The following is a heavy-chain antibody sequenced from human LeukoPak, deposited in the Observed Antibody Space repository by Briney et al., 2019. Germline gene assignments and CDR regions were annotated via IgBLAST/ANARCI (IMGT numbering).Heavy chain of an antibody. J-gene: IGHJ5*02. CDR3: VRWNYP. V-gene: IGHV3-53*01. CDR1: AYTVSANV. CDR2: IYSGGST. D-gene: IGHD1-1*01. Sequence: GGSLRLSCPASAYTVSANVMSWVRKAPGKDLEWVAVIYSGGSTFYADSVKGRFSIFRDNSQNTVYLQMNNLEVGDTAVYYCVRWNYPWGQGTLVTVSS.